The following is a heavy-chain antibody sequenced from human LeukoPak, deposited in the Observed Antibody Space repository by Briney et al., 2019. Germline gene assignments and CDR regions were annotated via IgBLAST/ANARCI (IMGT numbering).Heavy chain of an antibody. V-gene: IGHV3-21*01. CDR2: ISGSSSYI. CDR1: GFTFSSYS. J-gene: IGHJ4*03. Sequence: PGGSLRLSCAASGFTFSSYSMNWVRQAPGKGLEWVSSISGSSSYIYYADSVKGRFTISRDNAKNSLYLQMNSLRAEDTAVYYCARGYCSSTSCYFNYWGQGTLVTVSS. CDR3: ARGYCSSTSCYFNY. D-gene: IGHD2-2*01.